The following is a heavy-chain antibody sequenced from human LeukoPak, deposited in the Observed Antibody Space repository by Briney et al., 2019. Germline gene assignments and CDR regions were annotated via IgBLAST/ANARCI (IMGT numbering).Heavy chain of an antibody. D-gene: IGHD3-3*01. J-gene: IGHJ5*01. CDR3: ARDFWSGYCSDWFDP. V-gene: IGHV1-3*01. Sequence: ASVKVSCKASGYTFTSYAMHWVRQAPGQRLGWMGWINAGNGNTKYSQKFQGRVTITRDTSASTAYMELSSLRSEDTAVYYCARDFWSGYCSDWFDPWGQGTLVTVSS. CDR2: INAGNGNT. CDR1: GYTFTSYA.